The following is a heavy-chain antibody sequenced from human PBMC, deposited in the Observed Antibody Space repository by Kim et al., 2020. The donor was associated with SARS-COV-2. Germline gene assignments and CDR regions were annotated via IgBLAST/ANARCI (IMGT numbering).Heavy chain of an antibody. J-gene: IGHJ4*02. V-gene: IGHV3-74*01. Sequence: GGSLRLSCAASGFTFRTYWMHWVRQVPGKGLVWVSRINDDGSVTTYADSVKGRFTISTDNSKNMMYLQMNSLSAEDTAVYYCTRDPDYSKGASFDYWGQG. D-gene: IGHD4-4*01. CDR3: TRDPDYSKGASFDY. CDR2: INDDGSVT. CDR1: GFTFRTYW.